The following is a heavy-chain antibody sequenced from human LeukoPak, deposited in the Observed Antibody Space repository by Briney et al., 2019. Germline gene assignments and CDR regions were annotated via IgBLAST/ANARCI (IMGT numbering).Heavy chain of an antibody. J-gene: IGHJ3*02. V-gene: IGHV4-59*08. Sequence: SETLSLTCTVSGGSISSYYWSWIRQPRGKGLEWIGYIYYSGSTNYNPSLKSRVTISVDTSKNQFSLKLSSVTAADTAVYYCARRKLLHLRWSDAFDIWGQGTMVTVSS. D-gene: IGHD4-23*01. CDR2: IYYSGST. CDR3: ARRKLLHLRWSDAFDI. CDR1: GGSISSYY.